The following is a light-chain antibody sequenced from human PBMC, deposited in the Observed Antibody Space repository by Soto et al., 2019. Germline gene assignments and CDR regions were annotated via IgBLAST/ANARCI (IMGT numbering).Light chain of an antibody. V-gene: IGKV3-11*01. CDR1: QSVGSN. J-gene: IGKJ4*01. Sequence: EIVLTQSPATLSVSPGERATLSCRASQSVGSNFAWDQQKAGQTPRLLIYDVSNRATGIPTRFSGSGSGTEFTLTISSLEPEDFAVYYCQQYTGWLRTFGGGTKVE. CDR2: DVS. CDR3: QQYTGWLRT.